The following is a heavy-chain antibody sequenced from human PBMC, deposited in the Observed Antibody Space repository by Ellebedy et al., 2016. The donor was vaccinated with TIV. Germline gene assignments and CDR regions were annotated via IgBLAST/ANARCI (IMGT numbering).Heavy chain of an antibody. CDR2: IKSKTDGETT. J-gene: IGHJ4*02. CDR1: GFTFSNAW. CDR3: GVYLDY. V-gene: IGHV3-15*07. D-gene: IGHD6-6*01. Sequence: GGSLRLXXAASGFTFSNAWMNWVRQAPGKGLEWVGRIKSKTDGETTDYAAPVKGRFTISRDDSKNTLYLQMNSLKTEDTAVYYCGVYLDYWGQGTLVTVSS.